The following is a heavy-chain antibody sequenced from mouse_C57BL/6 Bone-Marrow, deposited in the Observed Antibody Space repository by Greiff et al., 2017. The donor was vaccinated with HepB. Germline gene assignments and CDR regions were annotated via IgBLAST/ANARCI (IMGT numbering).Heavy chain of an antibody. J-gene: IGHJ3*01. CDR1: GYSITSGYY. V-gene: IGHV3-6*01. CDR2: ISYDGSN. D-gene: IGHD4-1*01. Sequence: DVKLQESGPGLVKPSQSLSLTCSVTGYSITSGYYWNWIRQFPGNKLEWMGYISYDGSNNYNPSLKNRISITRDTSKNQFFLKLNSLTTEDTATYYCARDPLGEAYWGQGTLVTVSA. CDR3: ARDPLGEAY.